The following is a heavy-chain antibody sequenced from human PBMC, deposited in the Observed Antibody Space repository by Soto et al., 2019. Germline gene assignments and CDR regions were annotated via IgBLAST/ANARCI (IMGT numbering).Heavy chain of an antibody. J-gene: IGHJ4*02. CDR3: ARHSNRNYGLYYFDY. D-gene: IGHD4-4*01. CDR2: IYCSGST. CDR1: CVSVSSYY. V-gene: IGHV4-59*08. Sequence: SETLSLTCTVSCVSVSSYYWSWIRQSPGKGLEWIGFIYCSGSTKYKPSLKSRVTISVDTSKNQFSLKVSSATAADTAVYYCARHSNRNYGLYYFDYWGLGALVTVSS.